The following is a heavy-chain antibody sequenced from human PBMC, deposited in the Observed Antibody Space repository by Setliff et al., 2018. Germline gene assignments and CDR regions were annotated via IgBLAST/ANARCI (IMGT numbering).Heavy chain of an antibody. V-gene: IGHV4-39*01. CDR3: ARGSEFYYGSGTIDL. Sequence: PSETLSLTCTVSGDSISSGTYYWGWIRQPPGKGLEWIGSRYYSGHTYYNPSLKSRVAMSVDKAKNQFSLNLRSVTAADTAAYYCARGSEFYYGSGTIDLWGQGTLVTVSS. CDR2: RYYSGHT. J-gene: IGHJ5*02. CDR1: GDSISSGTYY. D-gene: IGHD3-10*01.